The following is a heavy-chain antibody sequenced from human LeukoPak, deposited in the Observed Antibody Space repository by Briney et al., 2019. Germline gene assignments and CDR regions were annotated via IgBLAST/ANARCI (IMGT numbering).Heavy chain of an antibody. V-gene: IGHV4-61*01. D-gene: IGHD6-19*01. CDR3: ARVSSGWCDY. Sequence: SETLSLTCTVSGGSVSSGSYYWSWIRQPPGKGLEWIGYIYYSGSTNYNPSLKSRVTISVDTSKNQFSLKLSSVTAADTAVYYCARVSSGWCDYWGQGTLVTVSS. CDR1: GGSVSSGSYY. J-gene: IGHJ4*02. CDR2: IYYSGST.